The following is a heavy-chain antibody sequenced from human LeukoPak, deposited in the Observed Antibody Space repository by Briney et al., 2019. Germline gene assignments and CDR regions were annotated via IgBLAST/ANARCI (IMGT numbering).Heavy chain of an antibody. J-gene: IGHJ4*02. V-gene: IGHV1-2*02. Sequence: GASVKVSCKASGYTFTGYYMHWVRQAPGQGLEWMGWINPNSGGTNYAQKLQGRVTTTTDTSTSTAYMELRSLRSDDTAVYYCARAGTSRRFLEWCNDYWGQGTLVTVSS. CDR1: GYTFTGYY. CDR2: INPNSGGT. CDR3: ARAGTSRRFLEWCNDY. D-gene: IGHD3-3*01.